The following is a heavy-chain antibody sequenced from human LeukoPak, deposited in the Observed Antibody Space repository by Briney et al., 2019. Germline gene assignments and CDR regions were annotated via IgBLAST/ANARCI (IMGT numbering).Heavy chain of an antibody. J-gene: IGHJ6*03. CDR3: ARRNQYFYYMDV. Sequence: PSETLSLTCTVSGGSISSYYWTWIRQSPVKGLEWIGYIFPSGSAFYNPSLESRVTISLDTSENQFSLTLSSVTAADTAVYYCARRNQYFYYMDVWGKGTTVTVSS. CDR2: IFPSGSA. V-gene: IGHV4-4*09. D-gene: IGHD1-14*01. CDR1: GGSISSYY.